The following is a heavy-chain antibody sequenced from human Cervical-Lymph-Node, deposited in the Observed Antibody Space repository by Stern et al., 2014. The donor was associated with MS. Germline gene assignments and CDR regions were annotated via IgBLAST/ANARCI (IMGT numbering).Heavy chain of an antibody. Sequence: QVQLVQSGPGLVKPSETLSLTCTVSGGSIYNYYWTWIRQPPGKGLEWIGHIDYSGSDNYNPSLESRVTMSVDSSKNEFSLILTSVTAADTAVYYCARALRNAYSWFDPWGQGTLVTVSS. J-gene: IGHJ5*01. CDR1: GGSIYNYY. CDR3: ARALRNAYSWFDP. D-gene: IGHD2-15*01. CDR2: IDYSGSD. V-gene: IGHV4-59*01.